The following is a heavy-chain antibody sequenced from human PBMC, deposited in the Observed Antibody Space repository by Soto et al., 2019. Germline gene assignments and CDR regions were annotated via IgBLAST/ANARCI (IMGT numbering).Heavy chain of an antibody. Sequence: QVQLVESGGGVVQPGRSLRLSCAASGFTFSSYGMHWVRQAPGKGLEWVAVISYDGSNKYYADSVKGRFTISRDNSKNTLYMQMNRPRAEDTAVYYCANEFGVPPNYDYWGQGTLVTVSS. J-gene: IGHJ4*02. V-gene: IGHV3-30*18. CDR1: GFTFSSYG. D-gene: IGHD3-3*01. CDR3: ANEFGVPPNYDY. CDR2: ISYDGSNK.